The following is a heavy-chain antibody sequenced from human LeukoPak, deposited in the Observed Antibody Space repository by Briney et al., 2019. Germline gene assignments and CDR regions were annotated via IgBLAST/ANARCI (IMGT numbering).Heavy chain of an antibody. V-gene: IGHV3-11*01. J-gene: IGHJ6*03. CDR1: GFTFSDFY. Sequence: PGGSLRLSCAASGFTFSDFYMTWIRQAPGKGLEWVSYISRNGSTIYYSDSVKGRFTISRDNAENSLYLQMNSLRAEDTALYYCARARQNGDYVIVMYYYYMDVWGKGTTVTVSS. CDR3: ARARQNGDYVIVMYYYYMDV. CDR2: ISRNGSTI. D-gene: IGHD4-17*01.